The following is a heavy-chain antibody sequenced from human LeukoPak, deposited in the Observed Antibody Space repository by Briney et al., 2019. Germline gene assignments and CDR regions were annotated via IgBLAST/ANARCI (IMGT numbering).Heavy chain of an antibody. CDR3: ARLPVGAIYFDDY. CDR2: INPSGGST. V-gene: IGHV1-46*01. Sequence: ASVKVSCKASGYTFTSYYMHWVRQAPGQGLEWMGIINPSGGSTSYAQKFQGRVTMTRDMSTSTVYMELSSLRSEDTAVYYCARLPVGAIYFDDYWGQGPWSPSPQ. CDR1: GYTFTSYY. J-gene: IGHJ4*02. D-gene: IGHD1-26*01.